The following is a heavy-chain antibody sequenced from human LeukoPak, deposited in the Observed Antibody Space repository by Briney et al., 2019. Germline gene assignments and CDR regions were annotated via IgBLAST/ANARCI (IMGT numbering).Heavy chain of an antibody. CDR3: ARDLPRENSYAYGFWFDP. J-gene: IGHJ5*02. D-gene: IGHD3-16*01. CDR1: GVSISTYY. CDR2: MYIGGTR. Sequence: SETLSLTCSVSGVSISTYYWTWIRQPAGKGLEWIGRMYIGGTRNYNPSLKSRVTMSIDTSKNQFSLKLSSVTAADTAVYYCARDLPRENSYAYGFWFDPWGQGTLVTVSS. V-gene: IGHV4-4*07.